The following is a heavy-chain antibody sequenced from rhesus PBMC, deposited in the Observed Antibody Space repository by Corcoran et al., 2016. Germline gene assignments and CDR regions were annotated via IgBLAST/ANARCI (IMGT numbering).Heavy chain of an antibody. V-gene: IGHV3S42*01. CDR2: INSGGGST. D-gene: IGHD6-31*01. J-gene: IGHJ6*01. CDR1: GFTFSSYW. CDR3: AKEGVAAAAYYGLDS. Sequence: EVQPVESGGGLAKPGGSLRLSCAASGFTFSSYWMNWVRQTPGKGLDWISTINSGGGSTYYADSVKGLFTISRDNSNNTLSLQMNSLRPEDTAVYYCAKEGVAAAAYYGLDSWGQGVVVTVSS.